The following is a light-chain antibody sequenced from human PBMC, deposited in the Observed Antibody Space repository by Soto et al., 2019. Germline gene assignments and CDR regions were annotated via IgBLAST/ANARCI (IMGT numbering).Light chain of an antibody. J-gene: IGKJ4*01. CDR3: QQCNNWPLT. V-gene: IGKV3-15*01. Sequence: EKVMTQSPATLSVSLGERATLSCRASQSVSSNLVWYQQKPGQAPRLLIYDASTRATGVPARFSGSGSGTDFTLTISSLQSEDFAVYYCQQCNNWPLTFGGGTKVEIK. CDR1: QSVSSN. CDR2: DAS.